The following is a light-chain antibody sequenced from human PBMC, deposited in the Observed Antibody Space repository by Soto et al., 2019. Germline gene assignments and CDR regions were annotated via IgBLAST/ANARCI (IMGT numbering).Light chain of an antibody. CDR1: QTGSYSY. Sequence: IVLTQSPGTLSLSPGETATLSCRASQTGSYSYLAWYQQKSGQAPRLLIYGVSTSATGIPDRFSGSGSGTEFTLTIRRLEPEDFAVYFCQHYGYSQWTFGQGTKVEVK. CDR2: GVS. V-gene: IGKV3-20*01. J-gene: IGKJ1*01. CDR3: QHYGYSQWT.